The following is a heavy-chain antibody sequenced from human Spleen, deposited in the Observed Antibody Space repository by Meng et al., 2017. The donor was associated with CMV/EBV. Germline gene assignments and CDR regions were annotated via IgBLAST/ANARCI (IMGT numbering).Heavy chain of an antibody. D-gene: IGHD1-26*01. CDR2: MNPTGGGT. V-gene: IGHV1-2*02. CDR3: ARVGWELLVGDY. CDR1: GNTFSGYF. Sequence: ASVKVSCKASGNTFSGYFLTWVRQAPGQGLEWMGWMNPTGGGTNCAQKLQGRVTMTRDTSISTAYMELSRLRSDDTAVYYCARVGWELLVGDYWGQGTLVTVSS. J-gene: IGHJ4*02.